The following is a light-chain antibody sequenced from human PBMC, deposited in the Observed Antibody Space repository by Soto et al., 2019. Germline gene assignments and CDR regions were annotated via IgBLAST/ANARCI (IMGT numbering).Light chain of an antibody. CDR1: QGLXSY. V-gene: IGKV3-11*01. J-gene: IGKJ1*01. CDR3: QQRSTWPT. CDR2: XAS. Sequence: IGVTQWAATLSLSPGERATLSCRASQGLXSYFGWYQEKPGKAPRILIYXASNRATGIPASFSGSVYGPDFSITISGLEPEDAEVYYCQQRSTWPTFGQGTKVDIK.